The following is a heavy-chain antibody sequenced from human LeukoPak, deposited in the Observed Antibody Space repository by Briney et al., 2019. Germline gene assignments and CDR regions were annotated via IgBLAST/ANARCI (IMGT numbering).Heavy chain of an antibody. J-gene: IGHJ4*02. V-gene: IGHV4-59*08. Sequence: SETLSLTCSVSGGSIHDYFWSWIRQPPGRGMEWIGYIYYSGSTNYNPSLKSRVTISVDTSKNQFSPSLSSVTAADTAMYYCARHPPRLVREGGYFDYWGQGSLVTVSS. D-gene: IGHD3-10*01. CDR1: GGSIHDYF. CDR2: IYYSGST. CDR3: ARHPPRLVREGGYFDY.